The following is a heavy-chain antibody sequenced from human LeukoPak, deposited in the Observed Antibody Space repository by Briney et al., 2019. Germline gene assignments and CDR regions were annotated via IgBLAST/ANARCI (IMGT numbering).Heavy chain of an antibody. D-gene: IGHD5-24*01. CDR3: SRDSYGHNPRNSFDY. V-gene: IGHV3-49*03. CDR2: SASKIFGGTT. Sequence: GGSLRLSCTASGFNFGDSSMSWFRQAPGKGLEWVGFSASKIFGGTTEYAASVKGRFIISRDDSKGIAYLQMNSLRTEDTAVYFCSRDSYGHNPRNSFDYWGQGTLVTVSS. CDR1: GFNFGDSS. J-gene: IGHJ4*02.